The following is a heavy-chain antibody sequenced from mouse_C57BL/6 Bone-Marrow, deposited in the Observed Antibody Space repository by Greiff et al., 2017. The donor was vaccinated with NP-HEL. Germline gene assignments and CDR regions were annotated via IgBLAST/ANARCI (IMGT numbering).Heavy chain of an antibody. CDR3: ARGGQLRLDYAMDY. J-gene: IGHJ4*01. Sequence: VQLQQSGAELVKPGASVKISCKASGYAFSSYWMNWVKQRPGKGLEWIGQIYPGDGDTNYNGKFKGKATLTADKSSSTAYMQLSSLTSEDSAVYFCARGGQLRLDYAMDYWGQGTSVTVSS. D-gene: IGHD3-2*02. CDR1: GYAFSSYW. CDR2: IYPGDGDT. V-gene: IGHV1-80*01.